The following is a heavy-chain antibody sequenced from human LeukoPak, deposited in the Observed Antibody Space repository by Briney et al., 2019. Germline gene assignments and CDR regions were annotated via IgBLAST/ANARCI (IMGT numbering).Heavy chain of an antibody. Sequence: ASVKVSCKASGYTLTSYGISWVRQAPGQGLEWMGWISAYNGNTNYAQKLQGSVTMTTDTSTSTAYMELRSLRSDDTAVYSCAREGMDYGDYYFDYWGQGTLVTVSS. CDR3: AREGMDYGDYYFDY. V-gene: IGHV1-18*01. CDR1: GYTLTSYG. J-gene: IGHJ4*02. D-gene: IGHD4-17*01. CDR2: ISAYNGNT.